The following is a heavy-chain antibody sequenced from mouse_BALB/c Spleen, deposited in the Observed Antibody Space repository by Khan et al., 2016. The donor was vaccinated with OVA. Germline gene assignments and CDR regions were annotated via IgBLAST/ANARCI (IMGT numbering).Heavy chain of an antibody. J-gene: IGHJ1*01. CDR1: GFSLTSYG. Sequence: QVQLKESGPGLVAPSQSLSITCTISGFSLTSYGVHWVRQPPGKGLEWLVVIWSDGHTTYNSALKSRLSISKDNSKSQVFLKMNSLQTDDTALYYCARHGYFGNYGPYFDVWGARTTVTVSS. CDR3: ARHGYFGNYGPYFDV. V-gene: IGHV2-6-1*01. CDR2: IWSDGHT. D-gene: IGHD2-1*01.